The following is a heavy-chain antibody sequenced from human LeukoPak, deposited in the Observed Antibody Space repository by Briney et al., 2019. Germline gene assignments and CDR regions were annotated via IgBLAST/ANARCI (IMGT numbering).Heavy chain of an antibody. CDR3: ARDSVAPAVHYYFDY. V-gene: IGHV3-30*04. D-gene: IGHD2-2*01. Sequence: PGGSLRLSCAASGFTFSTYAMHWVRQAPGKGLEWVAVISSDGSNKYYADSVKGRLTISRDNSKNTLYLQMNSLRAEDTAVYYCARDSVAPAVHYYFDYWGQGTLVTVSS. CDR1: GFTFSTYA. J-gene: IGHJ4*02. CDR2: ISSDGSNK.